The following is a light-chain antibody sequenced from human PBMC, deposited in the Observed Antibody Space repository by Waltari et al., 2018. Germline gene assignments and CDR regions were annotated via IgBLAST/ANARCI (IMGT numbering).Light chain of an antibody. V-gene: IGKV4-1*01. J-gene: IGKJ2*01. CDR3: QQYYSSPHT. CDR2: WAS. Sequence: DIVMTQSPDSLAVSLGARATINSKSSQSVLYSSDNKNYLAWYQQKPGQPPKLLIYWASTRESGVPDRFSGSGSGTDFTLTISSLQAEDVAVFYCQQYYSSPHTFGQGTKLEIK. CDR1: QSVLYSSDNKNY.